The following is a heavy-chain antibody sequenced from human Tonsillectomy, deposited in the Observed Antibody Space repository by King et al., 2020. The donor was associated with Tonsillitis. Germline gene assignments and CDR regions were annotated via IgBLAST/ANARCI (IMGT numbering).Heavy chain of an antibody. J-gene: IGHJ4*02. CDR2: IWYDGSNK. D-gene: IGHD6-6*01. CDR3: ARDGEVIGHSSSHQVDY. V-gene: IGHV3-33*08. Sequence: QLVQSGGGVVQPGRSLRLSCAASGFTFSSYGMHWVRQAPGKGLEWVAVIWYDGSNKYYADSVKGRFTISRDNSKNTLYLQMNSLSAEDTAVYYCARDGEVIGHSSSHQVDYWGQGTLVTVSS. CDR1: GFTFSSYG.